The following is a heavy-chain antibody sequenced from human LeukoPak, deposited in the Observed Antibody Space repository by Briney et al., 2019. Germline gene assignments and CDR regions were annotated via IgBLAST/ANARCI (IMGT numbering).Heavy chain of an antibody. CDR2: IKQDGSEK. J-gene: IGHJ3*02. Sequence: PGGSMRLSCAASGFTFSSYWMSWVRQAPGKGLEWVANIKQDGSEKYYVDSVKGRFTISRDNAKNSLYLQMNSLRAEDTAVYYCAREDIVLMVYAIFGSGFAFDIWGQGTMVTVSS. CDR3: AREDIVLMVYAIFGSGFAFDI. V-gene: IGHV3-7*01. D-gene: IGHD2-8*01. CDR1: GFTFSSYW.